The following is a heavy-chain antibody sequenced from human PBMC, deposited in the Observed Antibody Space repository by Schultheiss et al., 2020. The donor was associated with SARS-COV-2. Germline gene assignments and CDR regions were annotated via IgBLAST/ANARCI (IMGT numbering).Heavy chain of an antibody. CDR1: GGSISSGGYY. V-gene: IGHV4-31*03. D-gene: IGHD4-17*01. CDR2: IYYSGST. Sequence: SETLSLTCTVSGGSISSGGYYWSWIRQHPGKGLEWIGYIYYSGSTYYNPSLKSRVTISVDTSKNQFSLKLSSVTAADTAVYYCARMSDYGDYPGYMDVWGQGTTVTVSS. CDR3: ARMSDYGDYPGYMDV. J-gene: IGHJ6*02.